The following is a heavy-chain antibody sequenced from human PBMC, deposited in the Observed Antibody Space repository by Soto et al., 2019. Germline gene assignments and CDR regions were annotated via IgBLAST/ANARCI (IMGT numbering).Heavy chain of an antibody. V-gene: IGHV1-3*01. J-gene: IGHJ4*02. CDR3: ARDRRQVPVLGLYYYDY. Sequence: ASVKVSSKASGYTLTRYAMHWVRQAPGQRLEWMGWINVGNGNTKYSQKFQGRVTITRDTSASTAYVEVSSLTSEDTAVYYCARDRRQVPVLGLYYYDYWGQRTLVTVSS. CDR2: INVGNGNT. D-gene: IGHD3-16*01. CDR1: GYTLTRYA.